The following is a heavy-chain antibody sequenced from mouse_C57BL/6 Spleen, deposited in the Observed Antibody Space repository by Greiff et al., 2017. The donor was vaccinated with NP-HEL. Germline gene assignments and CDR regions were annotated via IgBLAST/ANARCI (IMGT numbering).Heavy chain of an antibody. J-gene: IGHJ1*03. CDR2: INYDGSST. D-gene: IGHD1-1*01. CDR1: GFTFSDYY. Sequence: EVKLVESEGGLVQPGSSMKLSCTASGFTFSDYYMAWVRQVPEKGLEWVANINYDGSSTYYLDSLKSRFIISRDNAKNILYLQMSSLKSEDTATYYCARDGSSWYFDVWGTRTTVTVSS. V-gene: IGHV5-16*01. CDR3: ARDGSSWYFDV.